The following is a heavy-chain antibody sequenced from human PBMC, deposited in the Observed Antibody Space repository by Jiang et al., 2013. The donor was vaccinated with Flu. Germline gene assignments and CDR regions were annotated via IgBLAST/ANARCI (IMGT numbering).Heavy chain of an antibody. V-gene: IGHV2-5*02. CDR2: IYGDETK. CDR1: GFSLSTSGVG. CDR3: ARLYYYGSGSYYKDWFDP. D-gene: IGHD3-10*01. J-gene: IGHJ5*02. Sequence: KPTQTLTLTCTLSGFSLSTSGVGVGWLRQPPGKALEWLALIYGDETKRYSPSLKSRLTITKDTSKNQVVLTMTNMDPVDTATYYCARLYYYGSGSYYKDWFDPWGQGTLVTVSS.